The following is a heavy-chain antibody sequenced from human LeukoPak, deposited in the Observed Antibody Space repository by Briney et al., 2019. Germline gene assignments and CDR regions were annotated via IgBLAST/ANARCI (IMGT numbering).Heavy chain of an antibody. J-gene: IGHJ5*02. Sequence: ASVKVSCKASGGTFSSYASSWVRQAPGQGLEWMGGIIPIFGTANYAQKFQGRVTITTDESTSTAYMELSSLRSEDTAVYYCARRVTIFGVAGEDWFDPWGQGTLVTVSS. CDR1: GGTFSSYA. CDR2: IIPIFGTA. D-gene: IGHD3-3*01. V-gene: IGHV1-69*05. CDR3: ARRVTIFGVAGEDWFDP.